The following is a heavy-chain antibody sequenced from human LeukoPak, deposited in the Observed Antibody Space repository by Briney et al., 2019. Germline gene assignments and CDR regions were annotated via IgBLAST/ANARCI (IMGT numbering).Heavy chain of an antibody. CDR1: GGPISTYY. Sequence: PSETLSLTCAVSGGPISTYYWSWIRQPPGKGLEWIGYVYYSGSTNYNPSLKSRVTISVDASRNRFSLKLSSVTAADTAVYYCARHRNSDYHSYGMDVWGQGTTVTVSS. J-gene: IGHJ6*02. CDR2: VYYSGST. D-gene: IGHD5-12*01. V-gene: IGHV4-59*08. CDR3: ARHRNSDYHSYGMDV.